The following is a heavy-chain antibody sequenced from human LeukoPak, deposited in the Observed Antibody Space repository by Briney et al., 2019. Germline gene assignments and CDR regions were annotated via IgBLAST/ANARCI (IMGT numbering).Heavy chain of an antibody. CDR3: ARDSDWAFDY. Sequence: GGSLRLSCAASGFTFSSYSMNWVRQAPGKGLEWVSYISSSSNTIYYADSVKGRFTISRDNAKNSLYLQMNSLRAEDTAVYYCARDSDWAFDYWGQGSLVTVSS. D-gene: IGHD3-9*01. CDR2: ISSSSNTI. CDR1: GFTFSSYS. V-gene: IGHV3-48*01. J-gene: IGHJ4*02.